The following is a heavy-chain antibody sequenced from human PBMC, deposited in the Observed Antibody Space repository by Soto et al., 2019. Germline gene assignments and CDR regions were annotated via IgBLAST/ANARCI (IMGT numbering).Heavy chain of an antibody. J-gene: IGHJ4*02. CDR3: ARGAFYDYIWGSYPIHGGLDY. V-gene: IGHV3-66*01. CDR1: GFTVSSNY. Sequence: GGSLRLSCAASGFTVSSNYMSWVRQAPGKGLEWVSVIYSGGSTYYADSVKGRFTISRDNSKNTLYLQMNSLRAEDTAVYYCARGAFYDYIWGSYPIHGGLDYWGQGTLVTVSS. D-gene: IGHD3-16*02. CDR2: IYSGGST.